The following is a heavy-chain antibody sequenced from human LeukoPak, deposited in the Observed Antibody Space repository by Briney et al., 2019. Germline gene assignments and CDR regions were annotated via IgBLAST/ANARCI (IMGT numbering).Heavy chain of an antibody. CDR2: ISGSGGST. J-gene: IGHJ4*02. V-gene: IGHV3-23*01. D-gene: IGHD3-3*01. CDR1: GFTFSSYA. Sequence: GGSLRLSCAASGFTFSSYAMSWVRQAPGKGLEWVSPISGSGGSTYYADSVKGRFTISRDNSKNTLYLQMNSLRAEDTAVYYCAKEGGSSYYLIYFDHWGQGTLVTVSS. CDR3: AKEGGSSYYLIYFDH.